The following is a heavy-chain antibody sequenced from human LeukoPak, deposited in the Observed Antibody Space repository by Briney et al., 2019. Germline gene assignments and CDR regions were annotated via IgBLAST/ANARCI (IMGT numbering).Heavy chain of an antibody. J-gene: IGHJ4*02. CDR1: GFTFSSYW. CDR2: LNSDGTST. Sequence: GGSLRLSCAASGFTFSSYWIHWVRQAPGKGLVWVSLLNSDGTSTFYADSVRGRFTISRDNAKNTLYLQMNRLRAEDTAVYYCERKGSGNYYVDYWGQGTLVTVSS. D-gene: IGHD1-26*01. CDR3: ERKGSGNYYVDY. V-gene: IGHV3-74*01.